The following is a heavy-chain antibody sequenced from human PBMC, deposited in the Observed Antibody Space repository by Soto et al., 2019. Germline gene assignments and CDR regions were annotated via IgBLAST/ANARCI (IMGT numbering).Heavy chain of an antibody. CDR2: MNPNSGNT. Sequence: ASVKVSCKASGYTFTSYDINWVRQATGQGLEWMGWMNPNSGNTGYAQKFQGRVTMTRNTSISTAYMELSSLRSEDTAVYYCARMPSKTRDGYYKRGYYYYYMEVWGKGTTVTVSS. CDR3: ARMPSKTRDGYYKRGYYYYYMEV. J-gene: IGHJ6*03. CDR1: GYTFTSYD. D-gene: IGHD3-9*01. V-gene: IGHV1-8*01.